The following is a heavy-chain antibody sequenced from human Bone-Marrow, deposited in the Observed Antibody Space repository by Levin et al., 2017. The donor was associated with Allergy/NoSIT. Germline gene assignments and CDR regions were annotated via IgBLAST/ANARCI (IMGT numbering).Heavy chain of an antibody. Sequence: ASVKVSCKSFGFYFSDYYMHWVRQAPGQGLEWVGKINPNSGATKYAQKFQGRVIMTRDTAISTAYMELSGLRSDDTAVYFCAKNNRPLTETTHYDMDVWGQGTTISVS. CDR1: GFYFSDYY. J-gene: IGHJ6*02. V-gene: IGHV1-2*02. CDR2: INPNSGAT. CDR3: AKNNRPLTETTHYDMDV. D-gene: IGHD3-9*01.